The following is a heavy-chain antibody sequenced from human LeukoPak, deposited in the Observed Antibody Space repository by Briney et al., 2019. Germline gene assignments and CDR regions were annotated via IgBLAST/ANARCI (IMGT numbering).Heavy chain of an antibody. D-gene: IGHD6-13*01. CDR1: GVSFSGYY. Sequence: PSETLSLTCAVYGVSFSGYYWSWIRQPPGKGLEWIGEINHSGSTNYNPSLKSRVTISVDTSKNQFSLKLSSVTAADTAVYYCARAPIAAADEDYWGQGTLVTVSS. J-gene: IGHJ4*02. CDR3: ARAPIAAADEDY. CDR2: INHSGST. V-gene: IGHV4-34*01.